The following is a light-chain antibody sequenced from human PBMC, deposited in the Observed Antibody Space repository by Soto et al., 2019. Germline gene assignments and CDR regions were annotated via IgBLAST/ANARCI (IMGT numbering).Light chain of an antibody. CDR2: LGS. CDR1: QSLLHSNGYNY. V-gene: IGKV2-28*01. CDR3: MQALQTPWT. J-gene: IGKJ1*01. Sequence: DTVMTQSPLSLPVTPGEPASISCRSSQSLLHSNGYNYLDWYLQKPGQSPQLLIYLGSNRASGVPDRFSGSGSGTDFTLKISRVEAEDVGVYYCMQALQTPWTFGQGTKVDIK.